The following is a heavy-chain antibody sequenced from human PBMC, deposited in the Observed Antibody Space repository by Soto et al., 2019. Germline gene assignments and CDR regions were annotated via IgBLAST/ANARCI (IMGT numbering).Heavy chain of an antibody. D-gene: IGHD5-12*01. J-gene: IGHJ4*02. Sequence: SETLSLTCTVSGGSISSSSYYWGWIRQPPGKGLEWIGSIYYSGSTYYNPSLKSRVTISVDTSKNQFSLKLSSVTAADTAVYYCATWKWLSPHYYFAYWVQGTLVTVSS. V-gene: IGHV4-39*01. CDR3: ATWKWLSPHYYFAY. CDR2: IYYSGST. CDR1: GGSISSSSYY.